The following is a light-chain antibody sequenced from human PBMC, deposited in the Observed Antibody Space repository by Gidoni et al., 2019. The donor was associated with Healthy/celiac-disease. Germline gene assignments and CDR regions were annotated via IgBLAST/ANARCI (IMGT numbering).Light chain of an antibody. CDR2: EVS. V-gene: IGLV2-23*02. CDR3: CSYAGSSTWV. Sequence: QSALTQPASVSGPPGQSITISCTGTSSAVGSYNLVSWYQQHPGKAPKLMLYEVSKRPSGVSNRFSGSKSGNTASLTISGLQAEDEADYYCCSYAGSSTWVFGGGTKLTVL. CDR1: SSAVGSYNL. J-gene: IGLJ3*02.